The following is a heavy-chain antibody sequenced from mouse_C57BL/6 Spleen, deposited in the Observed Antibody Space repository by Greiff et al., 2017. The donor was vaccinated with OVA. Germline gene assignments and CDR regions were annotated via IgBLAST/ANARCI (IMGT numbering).Heavy chain of an antibody. J-gene: IGHJ3*01. V-gene: IGHV10-1*01. CDR1: GFSFNTYA. CDR2: IRSKSNNYAT. CDR3: VRPYGNYEEFAY. D-gene: IGHD2-1*01. Sequence: EVQRVESGGGLVQPKGSLKLSCAASGFSFNTYAMNWVRQAPGKGLEWVARIRSKSNNYATYYADSVKDRFTISRDDSESMLYLQMNNLKTEDTAMYYCVRPYGNYEEFAYWGQGTLVTVSA.